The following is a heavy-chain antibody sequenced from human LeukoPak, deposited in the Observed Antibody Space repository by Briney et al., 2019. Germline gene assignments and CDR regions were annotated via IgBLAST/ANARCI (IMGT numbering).Heavy chain of an antibody. V-gene: IGHV3-23*01. CDR1: GFPFSSYG. J-gene: IGHJ4*02. Sequence: GGSLRLSCAASGFPFSSYGMSWVRQAPGKGLEWVSAISGSGGSTYYADSVKGRFAISRDNSKNTLYLQMNSLRAEDTAVYYCASRLLWFGELSFFDYWGQGTLVTVSS. D-gene: IGHD3-10*01. CDR3: ASRLLWFGELSFFDY. CDR2: ISGSGGST.